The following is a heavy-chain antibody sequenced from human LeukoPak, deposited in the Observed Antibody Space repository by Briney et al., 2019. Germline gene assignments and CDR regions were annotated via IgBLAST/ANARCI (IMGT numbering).Heavy chain of an antibody. J-gene: IGHJ5*02. Sequence: GASVKVSCKASGYTFTGYYMHWVRQAPGQGREWMGWINPNSGGTNYAQKFQGRVTMTRDTSISTAYMELSRLRSDDTAVYYCARESDYDFWSGYYGNWFDPWGQGTLVTVSS. CDR3: ARESDYDFWSGYYGNWFDP. CDR1: GYTFTGYY. D-gene: IGHD3-3*01. V-gene: IGHV1-2*02. CDR2: INPNSGGT.